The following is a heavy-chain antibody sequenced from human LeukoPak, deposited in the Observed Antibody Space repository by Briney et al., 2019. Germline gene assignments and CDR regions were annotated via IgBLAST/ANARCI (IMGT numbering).Heavy chain of an antibody. J-gene: IGHJ4*02. CDR3: ARVLTGAAGDY. V-gene: IGHV4-34*01. D-gene: IGHD6-13*01. CDR2: INHSGST. CDR1: GGSFSGYY. Sequence: PSETLSLTCAVYGGSFSGYYWSWTRQPPGEGLEWIGEINHSGSTNYNPSLKSRVTISVDTSKNQFSLKLSSVTAADTAVYYCARVLTGAAGDYWGQGTLVTVSS.